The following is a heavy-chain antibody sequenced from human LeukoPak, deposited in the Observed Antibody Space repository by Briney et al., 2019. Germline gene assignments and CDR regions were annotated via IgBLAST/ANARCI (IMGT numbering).Heavy chain of an antibody. CDR2: IIPIFGTA. J-gene: IGHJ3*02. D-gene: IGHD2-2*01. CDR3: ARAQGQLTSDAFDI. V-gene: IGHV1-69*01. Sequence: SVKVSCKASGGTFSSYAISWVRQAPGQGLEWMGGIIPIFGTANYAQKFQGRVTITADESTSTAYMELSSLRSEDTAVYYCARAQGQLTSDAFDIWGQGTMVTVSS. CDR1: GGTFSSYA.